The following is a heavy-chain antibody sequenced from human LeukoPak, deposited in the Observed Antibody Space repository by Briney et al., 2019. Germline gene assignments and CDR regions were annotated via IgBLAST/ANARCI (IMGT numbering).Heavy chain of an antibody. D-gene: IGHD5-12*01. CDR1: GFTFSSYA. Sequence: PGGSLRLSCAASGFTFSSYAMHWVRQAPGKGLEWVAVISYDGSNKYYADSVKGRFTISRDNPKNTLYLQMNSLRAEDTAVYYCARDNPPVDSGYDNYYFDYWGQGTLVTVSS. CDR3: ARDNPPVDSGYDNYYFDY. CDR2: ISYDGSNK. V-gene: IGHV3-30-3*01. J-gene: IGHJ4*02.